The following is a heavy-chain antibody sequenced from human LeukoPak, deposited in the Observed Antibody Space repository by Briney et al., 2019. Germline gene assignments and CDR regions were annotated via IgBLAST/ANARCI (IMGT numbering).Heavy chain of an antibody. D-gene: IGHD2-2*01. Sequence: GGSLRLSCAVSGFTFSSYWMSWVRQAPGKGLEWVGNINRDGSEKYYGDSVKGRFTISRDNAKNSLYLQMNSLRAEDTAVYYCAKDVPIVVVPNNWFDPWGQGTLVTVSS. J-gene: IGHJ5*02. V-gene: IGHV3-7*03. CDR2: INRDGSEK. CDR1: GFTFSSYW. CDR3: AKDVPIVVVPNNWFDP.